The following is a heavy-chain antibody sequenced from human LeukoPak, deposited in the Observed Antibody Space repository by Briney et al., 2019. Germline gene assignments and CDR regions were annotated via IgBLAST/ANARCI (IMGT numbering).Heavy chain of an antibody. D-gene: IGHD5-24*01. V-gene: IGHV4-59*01. CDR1: SGSISNYY. CDR2: IYYSGST. Sequence: SETLSLTCIVSSGSISNYYWSWIRQPPGKGLEWIGYIYYSGSTNYNPSLKSRVTISVDMSKNQFSLKLTSVTAADTAVYYCARARWLHEQDAFDVWGQGTMLTVSS. J-gene: IGHJ3*01. CDR3: ARARWLHEQDAFDV.